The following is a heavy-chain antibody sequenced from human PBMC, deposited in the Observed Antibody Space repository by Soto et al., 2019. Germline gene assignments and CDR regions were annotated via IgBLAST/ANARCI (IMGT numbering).Heavy chain of an antibody. Sequence: EVQLLESGGGLVQPGGSLRLSCAASGFTFRNNAMNWVRQAPGKGLEWVSTISGGGATIYYADAVKGRFTISRDNXXXXXXXXMXGXXXXXXXXXXCAKARYXXXXXXXXWG. CDR2: ISGGGATI. CDR1: GFTFRNNA. V-gene: IGHV3-23*01. D-gene: IGHD5-12*01. J-gene: IGHJ1*01. CDR3: AKARYXXXXXXXX.